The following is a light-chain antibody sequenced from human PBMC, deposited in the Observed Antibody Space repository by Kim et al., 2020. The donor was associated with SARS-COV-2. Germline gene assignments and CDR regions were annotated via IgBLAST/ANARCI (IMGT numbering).Light chain of an antibody. CDR1: QAISNS. V-gene: IGKV1-27*01. J-gene: IGKJ4*01. CDR2: GAS. Sequence: ASVGDRVTITCRASQAISNSLAWYQQKPGKVPKLLIYGASTLQSGVPPRFSGSGSGTDFTLTISSLQPEDVAIYYCQKCYSAPLTFGGGTKVDIK. CDR3: QKCYSAPLT.